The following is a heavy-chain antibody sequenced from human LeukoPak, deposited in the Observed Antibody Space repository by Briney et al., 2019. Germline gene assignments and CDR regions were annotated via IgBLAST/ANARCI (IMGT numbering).Heavy chain of an antibody. D-gene: IGHD6-19*01. Sequence: GGSLRLSCAASGFTFSSYSMNWVRQAPGKGLEWVAMISHDGAAVYYGDSVKGRLTISRDNSNNTLYLQMNSLRVEDTAVYYCAKDWGSSGWYNWFDPWGQGTLVTVSS. CDR3: AKDWGSSGWYNWFDP. J-gene: IGHJ5*02. CDR1: GFTFSSYS. V-gene: IGHV3-30*18. CDR2: ISHDGAAV.